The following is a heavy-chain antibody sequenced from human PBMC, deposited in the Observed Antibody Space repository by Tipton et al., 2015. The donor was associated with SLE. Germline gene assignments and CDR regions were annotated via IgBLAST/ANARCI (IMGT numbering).Heavy chain of an antibody. CDR2: IYPDDSDT. CDR3: ARRRYTYGDGFDY. D-gene: IGHD5-18*01. CDR1: GYSFNTYG. V-gene: IGHV5-51*01. J-gene: IGHJ4*01. Sequence: QLVQSGAGVKKPGESLKISCKGFGYSFNTYGIAWVRPMPGKGLEWVGIIYPDDSDTRYSPSFQGQVTISADKSIDTAYLQWDSLRASDTAMYYCARRRYTYGDGFDYWGQGTRVTV.